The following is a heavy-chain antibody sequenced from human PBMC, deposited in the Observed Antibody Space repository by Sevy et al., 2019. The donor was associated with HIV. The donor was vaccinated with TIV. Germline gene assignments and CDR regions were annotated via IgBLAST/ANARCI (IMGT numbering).Heavy chain of an antibody. CDR1: GFTFSDYY. CDR2: ISSSGSTI. Sequence: GGSLRLSCAASGFTFSDYYMSWIRQAPGKGLEWVSYISSSGSTIYYADSVKGRFTISRDNAKNSLYLQMNSLRAEDTAVYYCARDLKYYYDSSGYYPAYYYYGMDVWGQRTTVTVSS. D-gene: IGHD3-22*01. J-gene: IGHJ6*02. CDR3: ARDLKYYYDSSGYYPAYYYYGMDV. V-gene: IGHV3-11*01.